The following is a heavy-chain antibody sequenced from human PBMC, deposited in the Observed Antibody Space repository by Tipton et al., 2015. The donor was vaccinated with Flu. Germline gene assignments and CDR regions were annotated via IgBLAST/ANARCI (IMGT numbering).Heavy chain of an antibody. CDR1: GYTFTNYN. CDR2: IYPSGGGT. D-gene: IGHD3-10*01. J-gene: IGHJ4*02. Sequence: QKQLVQSGPEVKKPGASVRISCTASGYTFTNYNMHWVRQAPGQGPEWMGIIYPSGGGTTYAQKFQGRVTLTRDKSTSTVYMELSSLRSEDTAFYYCARDRGFGAYTFDYWGQGTLVTVSS. CDR3: ARDRGFGAYTFDY. V-gene: IGHV1-46*01.